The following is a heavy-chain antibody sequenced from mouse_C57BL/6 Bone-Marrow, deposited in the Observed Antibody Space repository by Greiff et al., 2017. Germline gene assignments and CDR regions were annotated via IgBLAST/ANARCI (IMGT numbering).Heavy chain of an antibody. CDR2: IYPGSGST. CDR1: GYTFTSYW. Sequence: VQLQQPGAELVKPGASVKMSCKASGYTFTSYWINWVKQRPGQGLEWIGDIYPGSGSTNYNEKFKSKATLTVDTSYSTAFMLLSSLTSKNAAVYYCAVGWTSLLAYWGQGTLVTVSA. D-gene: IGHD1-1*02. V-gene: IGHV1-55*01. J-gene: IGHJ3*01. CDR3: AVGWTSLLAY.